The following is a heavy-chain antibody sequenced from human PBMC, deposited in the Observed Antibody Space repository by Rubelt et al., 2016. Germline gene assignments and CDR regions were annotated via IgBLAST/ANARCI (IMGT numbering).Heavy chain of an antibody. CDR1: GYTFTSSA. CDR2: INAGNRNT. CDR3: ARAQRIRLLMVYAPTFDY. V-gene: IGHV1-3*01. J-gene: IGHJ4*02. D-gene: IGHD2-8*01. Sequence: QVQLVQSGAEVKKPGASVKVSCKASGYTFTSSAMHWVRQAPGQRLEWMGWINAGNRNTQYSQKFQGRVTITRDTSASTAYMELSSLRSEDTAVYYCARAQRIRLLMVYAPTFDYWGQGTLVTVSS.